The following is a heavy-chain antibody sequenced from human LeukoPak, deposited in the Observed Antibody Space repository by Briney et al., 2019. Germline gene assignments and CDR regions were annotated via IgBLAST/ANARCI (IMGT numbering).Heavy chain of an antibody. J-gene: IGHJ6*02. CDR3: ARVSRGSYYYYGMDV. D-gene: IGHD1-26*01. Sequence: ASVKVSCKASGYTFTSYAMNWVRQAPGQGLEWMGWINTNAGNPTYAQGFTGRFVFSLDTSVSTAYLQISSLKAEDTAVYYCARVSRGSYYYYGMDVWGQGTTVTVSS. V-gene: IGHV7-4-1*02. CDR1: GYTFTSYA. CDR2: INTNAGNP.